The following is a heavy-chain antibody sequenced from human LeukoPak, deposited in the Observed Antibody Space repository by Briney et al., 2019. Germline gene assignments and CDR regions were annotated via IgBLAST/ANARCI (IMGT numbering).Heavy chain of an antibody. D-gene: IGHD6-19*01. J-gene: IGHJ3*02. V-gene: IGHV3-30*18. CDR2: ISYDGSNK. Sequence: QPGGSLRLSCAASGFTFSSYGMHWVRQAPGKGLEWVAVISYDGSNKYYADSVKGRFTISRDNSKNTLYLQMNSLRAEDTAVYYCAKSRGPDSGWLYDAFDIWGQGTMVTVSS. CDR1: GFTFSSYG. CDR3: AKSRGPDSGWLYDAFDI.